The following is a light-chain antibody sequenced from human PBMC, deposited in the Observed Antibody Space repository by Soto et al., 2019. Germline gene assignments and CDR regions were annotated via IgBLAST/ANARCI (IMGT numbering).Light chain of an antibody. CDR2: DSS. CDR1: QNILSF. Sequence: EIVLTQSPATVSLSPGESATLSCRASQNILSFLAWYQQRPGQAPRLLIYDSSFRATAIPARFNGSGSGTDFTLPIARLEPEDFAVYYCQHRLFWPLFTFGQGTRLEIK. CDR3: QHRLFWPLFT. V-gene: IGKV3-11*01. J-gene: IGKJ2*01.